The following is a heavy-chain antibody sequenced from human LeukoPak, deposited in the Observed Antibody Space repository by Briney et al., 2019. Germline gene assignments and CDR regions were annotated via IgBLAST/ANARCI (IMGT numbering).Heavy chain of an antibody. V-gene: IGHV4-34*01. Sequence: SETLSLTCAVYGGSFSGYYWSWIRQPPGKGLEWVGEINHSGSTNYNPSLKSRVTISVDTSKNHFSLNLRSVTAADTAVYYCARRSYNSPFRYWGQGTPVTVSS. CDR1: GGSFSGYY. D-gene: IGHD5-24*01. CDR3: ARRSYNSPFRY. J-gene: IGHJ4*02. CDR2: INHSGST.